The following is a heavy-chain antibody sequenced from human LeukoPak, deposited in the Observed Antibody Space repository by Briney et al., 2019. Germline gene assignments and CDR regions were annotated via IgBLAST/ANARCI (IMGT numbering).Heavy chain of an antibody. V-gene: IGHV4-59*01. J-gene: IGHJ5*02. CDR2: IYYSGTT. Sequence: SETLSRTCTVSVGSISSYYWSWIRQPPGKGLHWIGNIYYSGTTNYNPSLRSRVTISIDTSKNQFSLKLSSVTAADTAVYYCARGSGSYRNRFDPWGQGTLVTVSS. CDR1: VGSISSYY. CDR3: ARGSGSYRNRFDP. D-gene: IGHD1-26*01.